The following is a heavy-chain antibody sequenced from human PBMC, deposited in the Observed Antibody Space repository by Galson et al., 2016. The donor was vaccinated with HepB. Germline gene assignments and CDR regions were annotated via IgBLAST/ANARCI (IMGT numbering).Heavy chain of an antibody. CDR1: GFPFSRYW. CDR3: GREDYGDDHVYYYYYGMDV. J-gene: IGHJ6*02. Sequence: SLRLSCAASGFPFSRYWMHWVRQAPGKGLVWVSRINSDGSSTAYADSVRGRFTISRDNAKNTVYLQRNSLRAEDTALYYCGREDYGDDHVYYYYYGMDVWGQGTTGSVSS. D-gene: IGHD4-17*01. CDR2: INSDGSST. V-gene: IGHV3-74*01.